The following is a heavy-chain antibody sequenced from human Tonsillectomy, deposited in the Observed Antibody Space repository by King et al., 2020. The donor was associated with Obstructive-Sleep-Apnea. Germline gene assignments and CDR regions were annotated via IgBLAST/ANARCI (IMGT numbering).Heavy chain of an antibody. CDR3: AGGRTQFDY. CDR2: IYHSGIT. J-gene: IGHJ4*02. Sequence: VQLQESGPGLVKSSETLSLTCTVSRYSISSGYDWGWIRQPPGKGLEGIGNIYHSGITHYNPSLKSRVTISVDTSKNQFSLKLNSVTAADTAVYYCAGGRTQFDYWGQGTLVTVSS. V-gene: IGHV4-38-2*02. CDR1: RYSISSGYD. D-gene: IGHD3/OR15-3a*01.